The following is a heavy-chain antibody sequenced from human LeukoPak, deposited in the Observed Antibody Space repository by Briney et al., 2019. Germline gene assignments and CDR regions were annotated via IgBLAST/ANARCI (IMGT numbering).Heavy chain of an antibody. CDR1: GYTFTSYD. J-gene: IGHJ4*02. Sequence: GASVKVSCKASGYTFTSYDINWVRQATGQGLEWMGWMNPNSGNTGYAQKFQGRVTMTRNTSISTAYMELSSLRSEDTAVYYCARGRRGEYYYGSGSYYRDYWGQGTLVTVSS. D-gene: IGHD3-10*01. CDR3: ARGRRGEYYYGSGSYYRDY. CDR2: MNPNSGNT. V-gene: IGHV1-8*01.